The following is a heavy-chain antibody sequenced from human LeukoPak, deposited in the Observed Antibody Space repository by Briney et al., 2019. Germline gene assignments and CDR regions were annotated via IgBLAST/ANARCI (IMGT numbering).Heavy chain of an antibody. D-gene: IGHD2-2*02. CDR1: GYTFTSYA. Sequence: ASVKVSCKASGYTFTSYAMHWVRQAPGQRLEWMGWINAGNGNTKYSQKFQGRVTITRDTSASTAYMELSSLRSEDTAVYYCAREAFGGLPAAIGTVFDSWGQGTLVTVSS. V-gene: IGHV1-3*01. CDR2: INAGNGNT. CDR3: AREAFGGLPAAIGTVFDS. J-gene: IGHJ4*02.